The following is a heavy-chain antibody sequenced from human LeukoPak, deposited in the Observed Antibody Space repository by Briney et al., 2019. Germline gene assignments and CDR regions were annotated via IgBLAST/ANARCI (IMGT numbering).Heavy chain of an antibody. CDR3: ARFIPGITIFGVAPTRFDP. Sequence: GSLRLSCAASGFTFSSYAMSWVRQAPGKGLERIWEINHSGSTNYNPSLKSRVTISVDTSKNQFSLKLSSVTAADTAVYYCARFIPGITIFGVAPTRFDPWGQGTLVTVSS. V-gene: IGHV4-34*01. J-gene: IGHJ5*02. D-gene: IGHD3-3*01. CDR1: GFTFSSYA. CDR2: INHSGST.